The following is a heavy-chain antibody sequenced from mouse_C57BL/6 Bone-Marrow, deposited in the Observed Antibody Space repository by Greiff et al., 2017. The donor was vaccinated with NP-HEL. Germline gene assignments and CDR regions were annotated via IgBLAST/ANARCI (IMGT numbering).Heavy chain of an antibody. V-gene: IGHV1-81*01. CDR2: IYPRSGNT. CDR1: GYTFTSYG. J-gene: IGHJ2*01. CDR3: ARGGDYYGY. Sequence: QVQLKQSGAELARPGASVKLSCKASGYTFTSYGISWVKQRPGQGLEWIGEIYPRSGNTYYNEKFKGKATLTADKSSSTAYMELRSLTSEDSAVYFCARGGDYYGYWGQGTTLTVSS.